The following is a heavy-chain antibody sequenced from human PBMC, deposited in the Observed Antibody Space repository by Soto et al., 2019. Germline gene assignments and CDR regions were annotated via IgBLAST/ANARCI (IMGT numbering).Heavy chain of an antibody. J-gene: IGHJ3*02. CDR2: ISYDGSNK. CDR3: AKLSRIILGNQPPLWDYDSSRIDAFDI. Sequence: QVQLVESGGGVVQPGRSLRLSCAASGFTFSSYGMHWVRQAPGKGLEWVAVISYDGSNKYYADSVKGRFTISRDNSKNTLYLQMNSLRAEDTAVYYCAKLSRIILGNQPPLWDYDSSRIDAFDIWGQGTMVTVSS. D-gene: IGHD3-22*01. V-gene: IGHV3-30*18. CDR1: GFTFSSYG.